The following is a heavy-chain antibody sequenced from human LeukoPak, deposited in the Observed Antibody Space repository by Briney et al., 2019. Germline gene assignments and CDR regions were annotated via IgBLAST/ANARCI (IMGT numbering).Heavy chain of an antibody. CDR2: ISYDGANK. CDR3: ARADSTYYDIWSGYQPFDY. Sequence: SGGSLRLSCAASGFTFSRYAIHWVRRAPGKGLEWVTDISYDGANKYYADSVKGRFTISRDNSKNTVYLQMNSLRSQDTAVYYCARADSTYYDIWSGYQPFDYWGQGTLVTVSS. CDR1: GFTFSRYA. V-gene: IGHV3-30-3*01. J-gene: IGHJ4*02. D-gene: IGHD3-3*01.